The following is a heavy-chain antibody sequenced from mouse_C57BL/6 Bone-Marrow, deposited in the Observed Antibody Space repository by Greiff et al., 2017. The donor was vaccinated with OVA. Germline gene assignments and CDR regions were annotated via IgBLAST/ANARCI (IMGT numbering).Heavy chain of an antibody. CDR2: ISYSGST. V-gene: IGHV3-8*01. D-gene: IGHD2-4*01. J-gene: IGHJ3*01. CDR1: GYSITSDY. CDR3: ARPTTMITTEFAY. Sequence: EVKLMESGPGLAKPSQTLSLTCSVTGYSITSDYWNWIRKFPGNKLEYMGYISYSGSTYYNPSLKSRISITRDTSKNQYYLKLNSVTTEDTATYYCARPTTMITTEFAYWGQGTLVTVSA.